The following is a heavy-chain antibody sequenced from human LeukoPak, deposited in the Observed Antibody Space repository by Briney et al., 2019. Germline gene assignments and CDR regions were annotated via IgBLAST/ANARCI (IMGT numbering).Heavy chain of an antibody. CDR2: TNPSGGST. CDR3: ARESYGEEDN. J-gene: IGHJ4*02. V-gene: IGHV1-46*02. CDR1: GYTFNSYY. D-gene: IGHD4-17*01. Sequence: ASVKVSCKASGYTFNSYYMHWVRQAPGQGLEWMGITNPSGGSTSYAQKFQGRVTMTRDTSTSTVYMELSSLRSEDTTVYYCARESYGEEDNWGQGTLVTVSS.